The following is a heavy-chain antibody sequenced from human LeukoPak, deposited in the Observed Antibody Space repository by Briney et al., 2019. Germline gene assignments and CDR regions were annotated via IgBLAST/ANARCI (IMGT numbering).Heavy chain of an antibody. V-gene: IGHV3-53*01. CDR2: IYSGGST. J-gene: IGHJ6*03. CDR1: GFTVSSNY. CDR3: ARGAIAAAYYYYYMDV. Sequence: GGSLRLSCAASGFTVSSNYMSWVRQAPGKGLEWVSVIYSGGSTYYADSVKGRFTISRDNSKNTLYLQMNSLRAEDTAVYYCARGAIAAAYYYYYMDVWGKGTTVTVSS. D-gene: IGHD6-13*01.